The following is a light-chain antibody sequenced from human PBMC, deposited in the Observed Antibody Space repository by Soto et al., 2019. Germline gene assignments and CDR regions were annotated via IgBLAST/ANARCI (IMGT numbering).Light chain of an antibody. CDR1: QAIANY. V-gene: IGKV1-27*01. CDR3: QNYNSDPSWT. Sequence: DIQMTQSPSSLSASVGDRVTITCRASQAIANYLAWYQQKPGKVPKLLIYGASTLQSGVPSRFSGGGSGTEFTLTISSLQPEDAATYFCQNYNSDPSWTVGQGTKVDSK. J-gene: IGKJ1*01. CDR2: GAS.